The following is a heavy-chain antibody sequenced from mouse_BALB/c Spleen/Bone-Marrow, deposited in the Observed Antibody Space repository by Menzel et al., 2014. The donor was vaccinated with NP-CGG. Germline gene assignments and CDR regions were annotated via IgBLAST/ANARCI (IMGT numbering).Heavy chain of an antibody. CDR1: GYTFTDYY. V-gene: IGHV1-77*01. CDR2: IYPGSGNT. CDR3: AKDWDYYAMDY. Sequence: QVQLKQSGAELARPGASVKLSCKASGYTFTDYYINWVKQRTGQGLEWIGEIYPGSGNTYCNEKFKGKATLTADKSSSTAYMQLSSLTSEDSAVYFCAKDWDYYAMDYWGQGTSVTVSS. J-gene: IGHJ4*01. D-gene: IGHD4-1*01.